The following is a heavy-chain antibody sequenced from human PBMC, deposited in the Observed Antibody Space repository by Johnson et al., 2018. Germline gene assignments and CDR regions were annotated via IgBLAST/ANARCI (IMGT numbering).Heavy chain of an antibody. CDR3: ARMPVDTTTVTHYYYGMDV. D-gene: IGHD5-18*01. CDR1: GFTFGDAA. Sequence: VQLVESGGGLVKPGRSLRLSCTASGFTFGDAAMSWFRQGPGKGLEWVGFIRSKSYGGTTEYAASVQGRFTISRDDSKGIGYLKMQRLKTEDTAVYYCARMPVDTTTVTHYYYGMDVWGQGTTVTVSS. J-gene: IGHJ6*02. V-gene: IGHV3-49*05. CDR2: IRSKSYGGTT.